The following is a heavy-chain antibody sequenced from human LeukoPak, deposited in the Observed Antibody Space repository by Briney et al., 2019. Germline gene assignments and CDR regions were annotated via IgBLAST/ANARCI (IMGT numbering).Heavy chain of an antibody. CDR3: TMIEWERWRG. D-gene: IGHD1-26*01. CDR2: IKQDGSEK. V-gene: IGHV3-7*01. Sequence: GGSLRLSCAASGFIFSDYYMAWIRQAPGKGLEWVANIKQDGSEKYYVDSVKGRFTVSRDNTKNSLYLQMNSLRAEDTAVYYCTMIEWERWRGWGQGTLVTVSS. J-gene: IGHJ4*02. CDR1: GFIFSDYY.